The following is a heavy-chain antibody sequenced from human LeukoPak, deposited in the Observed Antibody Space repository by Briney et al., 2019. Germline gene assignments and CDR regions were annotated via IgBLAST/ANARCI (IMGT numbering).Heavy chain of an antibody. J-gene: IGHJ6*03. CDR1: GFTFSSYS. CDR2: ISSSSSYI. CDR3: ARKFGIAVAVYYYYYRDV. Sequence: GSLRLSCAASGFTFSSYSMNWVRQAPGKGLEWVSSISSSSSYIYYADSVKGRFTISRDNAKNSLYLQMNSLRAEDTAVYYCARKFGIAVAVYYYYYRDVWGKGTTVTVSS. D-gene: IGHD6-19*01. V-gene: IGHV3-21*01.